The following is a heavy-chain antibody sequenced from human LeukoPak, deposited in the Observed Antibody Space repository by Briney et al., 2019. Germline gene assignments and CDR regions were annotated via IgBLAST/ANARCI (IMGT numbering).Heavy chain of an antibody. V-gene: IGHV3-21*01. Sequence: GGSLRLSCAATRFTLSGHSMNWVRQAPGKGLDWVSSISPTSAYIYYQDSVKGRFTISRDDAKNSLYLEMDSLRAEDTAVYYCARTIYYYESTSYFSDAFDVWGQGTMVTVSS. CDR1: RFTLSGHS. D-gene: IGHD3-22*01. J-gene: IGHJ3*01. CDR2: ISPTSAYI. CDR3: ARTIYYYESTSYFSDAFDV.